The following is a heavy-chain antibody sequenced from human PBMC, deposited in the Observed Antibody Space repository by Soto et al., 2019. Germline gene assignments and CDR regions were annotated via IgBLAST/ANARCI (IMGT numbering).Heavy chain of an antibody. CDR3: ARNRGPAGGGLGFDY. D-gene: IGHD3-16*01. V-gene: IGHV3-33*01. J-gene: IGHJ4*02. CDR1: GFTFSDSG. CDR2: IYWDGREK. Sequence: QAHLVESGGGVVQPGRSLRLSCVVSGFTFSDSGMHWLRQAPGKGPDWVAVIYWDGREKYYADSVRGRFTISKDNSKNTLYLQMDSLTLEDTGVYYCARNRGPAGGGLGFDYWGQGTLVTVSS.